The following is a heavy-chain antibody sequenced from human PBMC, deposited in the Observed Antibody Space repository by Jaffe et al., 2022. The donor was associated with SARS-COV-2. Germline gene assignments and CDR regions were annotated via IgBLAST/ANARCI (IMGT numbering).Heavy chain of an antibody. J-gene: IGHJ6*03. CDR1: GYTFTSYG. D-gene: IGHD3-9*01. CDR2: ISAYNGNT. V-gene: IGHV1-18*01. Sequence: QVQLVQSGAEVKKPGASVKVSCKASGYTFTSYGISWVRQAPGQGLEWMGWISAYNGNTNYAQKLQGRVTMTTDTSTSTAYMELRSLRSDDTAVYYCARSDSPDYDRLYYYYYMDVWGKGTTVTVSS. CDR3: ARSDSPDYDRLYYYYYMDV.